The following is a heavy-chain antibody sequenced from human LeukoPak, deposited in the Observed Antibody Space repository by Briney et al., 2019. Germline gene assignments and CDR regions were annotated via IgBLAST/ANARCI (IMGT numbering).Heavy chain of an antibody. CDR3: ARGGPEYLPDY. V-gene: IGHV1-69*05. CDR2: IIPIFGTA. D-gene: IGHD2-2*02. Sequence: SVKVSCKTSGVNFGSYDILWVRQATGQRLEWMGGIIPIFGTANYAQNFQARVTITTDESTSTAYMELSSLRSEDTAVYYCARGGPEYLPDYCGQGTLGTVSS. J-gene: IGHJ4*02. CDR1: GVNFGSYD.